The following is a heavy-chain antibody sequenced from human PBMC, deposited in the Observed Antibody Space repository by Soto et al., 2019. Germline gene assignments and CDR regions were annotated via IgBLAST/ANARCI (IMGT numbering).Heavy chain of an antibody. CDR2: ISGSGGST. CDR3: AKDQGGRDYYYYGMDV. J-gene: IGHJ6*02. V-gene: IGHV3-23*01. CDR1: GFTFSSYA. D-gene: IGHD1-26*01. Sequence: GGSLRLSCAASGFTFSSYAMSWVRQAPGKGLEWVSAISGSGGSTYYADSVKGRFTISRDNSKNTLYLQMNSLRAEDTAVYYCAKDQGGRDYYYYGMDVWGQGTTVTVSS.